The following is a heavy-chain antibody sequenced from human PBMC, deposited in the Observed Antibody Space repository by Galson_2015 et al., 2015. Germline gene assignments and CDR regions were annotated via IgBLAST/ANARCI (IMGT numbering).Heavy chain of an antibody. CDR2: ISAYNGNT. D-gene: IGHD2-2*02. V-gene: IGHV1-18*04. J-gene: IGHJ6*02. Sequence: SVKVSCKASGYTFTSYGISWVRQAPGQGLEWMGWISAYNGNTNYAQKLQGRVTMTTDTSTSTAYMELRSLRSDDTAVYYCARDCSSTSCYRRYYYYGMDVWGQGTTVTVSS. CDR3: ARDCSSTSCYRRYYYYGMDV. CDR1: GYTFTSYG.